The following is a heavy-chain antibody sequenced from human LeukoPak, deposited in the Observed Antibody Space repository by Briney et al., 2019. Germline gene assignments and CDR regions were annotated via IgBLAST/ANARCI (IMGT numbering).Heavy chain of an antibody. D-gene: IGHD5/OR15-5a*01. CDR2: IWYDGSNK. J-gene: IGHJ4*02. CDR3: TKDSSVPFGITD. V-gene: IGHV3-33*06. Sequence: PGGSLRLSCAASGFTFRSYGMHWVRQAPGKGLEWVAVIWYDGSNKYYADSVKGRFTISRDNSKNTLYLQMNSLRAEDTAVYYCTKDSSVPFGITDWGQGTLVTVSS. CDR1: GFTFRSYG.